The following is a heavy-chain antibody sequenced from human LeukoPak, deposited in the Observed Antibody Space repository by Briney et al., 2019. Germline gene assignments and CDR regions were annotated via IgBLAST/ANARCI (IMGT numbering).Heavy chain of an antibody. CDR3: ARGGVYCSSTSCYTGNFDY. CDR2: INHSGST. CDR1: GFTFSSYW. Sequence: ESLRLSCAASGFTFSSYWMSGVRQAPGKGLEWIGEINHSGSTNYNPSLKSRVTISVDTSKNQFSLKLSSVTAADTAVYYCARGGVYCSSTSCYTGNFDYWGQGTLVTVSS. V-gene: IGHV4-34*01. D-gene: IGHD2-2*02. J-gene: IGHJ4*02.